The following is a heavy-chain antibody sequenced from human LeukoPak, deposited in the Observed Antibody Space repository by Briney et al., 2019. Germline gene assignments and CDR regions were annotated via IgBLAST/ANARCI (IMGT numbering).Heavy chain of an antibody. J-gene: IGHJ5*02. CDR3: ALDNWNEFDP. D-gene: IGHD1-20*01. Sequence: ASVKVSCKASGYRFSSNGISWVRQAPGQGLEWVGWVSTYNSDTNYAPKFQGRVTMTKDTSTSTVHMELRSLRTGDAAVYYCALDNWNEFDPWGQGTLVTVSS. CDR2: VSTYNSDT. V-gene: IGHV1-18*01. CDR1: GYRFSSNG.